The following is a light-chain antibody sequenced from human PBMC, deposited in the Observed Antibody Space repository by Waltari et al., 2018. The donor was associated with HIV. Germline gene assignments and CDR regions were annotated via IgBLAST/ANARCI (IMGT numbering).Light chain of an antibody. CDR1: SSDVGGYNY. V-gene: IGLV2-14*01. CDR2: EVS. Sequence: QSALTQPASVSGSPGQSITISCTGTSSDVGGYNYVSWYQQHPGNAPKLLIYEVSNRPAGVSNRFSGSKSGNTASLTISGLQAEDEADYYCSSYTSSRTLVFGRGTKLTVL. J-gene: IGLJ3*02. CDR3: SSYTSSRTLV.